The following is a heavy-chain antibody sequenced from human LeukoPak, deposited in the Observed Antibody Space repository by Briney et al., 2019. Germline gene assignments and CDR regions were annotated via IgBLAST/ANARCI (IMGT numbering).Heavy chain of an antibody. Sequence: GGSLRLSCAASGFTFSSYAMHWVRQAPGKGLEYVSAISSNGGSTYYANSVKGRFTISRDNSKNTLYLQMNSLRAEDTAVYYCASLWELLRVGEFDYWGQGTLVTVSS. CDR2: ISSNGGST. D-gene: IGHD1-26*01. J-gene: IGHJ4*02. V-gene: IGHV3-64*01. CDR1: GFTFSSYA. CDR3: ASLWELLRVGEFDY.